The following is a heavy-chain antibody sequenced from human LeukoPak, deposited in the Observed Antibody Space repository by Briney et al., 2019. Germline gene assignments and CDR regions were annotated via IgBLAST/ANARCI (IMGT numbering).Heavy chain of an antibody. D-gene: IGHD2-21*02. CDR2: ISSSSSTI. CDR1: GFTFSSYS. Sequence: GGSLRLSCAASGFTFSSYSMNWVRQAPGKGLEWVSYISSSSSTIYYAGSVKGRFTISRDNAKNSLYLQMNSLRDEDTAVYYCARGPRYCGGDCYLDYWAREPWSPSPQ. V-gene: IGHV3-48*02. CDR3: ARGPRYCGGDCYLDY. J-gene: IGHJ4*02.